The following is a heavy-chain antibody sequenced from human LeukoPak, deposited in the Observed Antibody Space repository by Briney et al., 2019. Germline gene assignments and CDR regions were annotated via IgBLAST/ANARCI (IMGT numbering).Heavy chain of an antibody. J-gene: IGHJ1*01. CDR1: GFTFSRYG. CDR2: ISSSSSTI. Sequence: GGSLRLSCAGSGFTFSRYGFNWVRQAPGKGLEWVSYISSSSSTIYYADSVKGRFTISRDNAKNSLYLQMNSLRAEDTAVYFCLYGGYFQHWGQGTLVTVSS. V-gene: IGHV3-48*01. D-gene: IGHD3-16*01. CDR3: LYGGYFQH.